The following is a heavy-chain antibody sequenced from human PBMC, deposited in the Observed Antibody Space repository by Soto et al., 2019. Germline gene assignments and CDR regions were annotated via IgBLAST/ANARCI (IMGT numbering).Heavy chain of an antibody. D-gene: IGHD3-22*01. CDR1: GFTFSSYD. V-gene: IGHV3-30*18. CDR2: ISYDGSNK. J-gene: IGHJ4*02. Sequence: PGGSLRLSCAASGFTFSSYDMHWVRQAPGKGLEWVAVISYDGSNKYYADSVKGRFTISRDNSKNTLYLQMNSLRAEDTALYYCANAYYYDSSGYYFDYWGQGTLVTVSS. CDR3: ANAYYYDSSGYYFDY.